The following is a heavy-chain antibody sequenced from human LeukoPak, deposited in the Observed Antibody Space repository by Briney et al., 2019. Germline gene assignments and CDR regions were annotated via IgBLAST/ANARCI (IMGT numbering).Heavy chain of an antibody. CDR1: GLTFSSYG. J-gene: IGHJ4*02. CDR2: IWYDGSNK. D-gene: IGHD6-13*01. Sequence: GGSLRLSCAASGLTFSSYGMHWVRQAPGKGLEWVAVIWYDGSNKYYADSVKGRFTISRDNSKNTLYLQMNSLRAEDTAVYYCAKDVTAAAGYYFDYWGQGTLVTVSS. CDR3: AKDVTAAAGYYFDY. V-gene: IGHV3-33*06.